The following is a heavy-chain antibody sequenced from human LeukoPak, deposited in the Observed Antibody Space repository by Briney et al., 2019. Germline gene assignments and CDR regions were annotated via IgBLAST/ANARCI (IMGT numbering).Heavy chain of an antibody. CDR1: GYSISRGYY. J-gene: IGHJ5*02. CDR3: ARDWGFGDSEDWFDP. Sequence: KPSETLSLTCNVSGYSISRGYYWGWIRQPPGKGLEWIGSVHHTGSTYYNPSLRGRVSISVDKSTNHISLEVTSVTAADTAVYYCARDWGFGDSEDWFDPWGQGTLVTVSS. CDR2: VHHTGST. D-gene: IGHD3-10*01. V-gene: IGHV4-38-2*02.